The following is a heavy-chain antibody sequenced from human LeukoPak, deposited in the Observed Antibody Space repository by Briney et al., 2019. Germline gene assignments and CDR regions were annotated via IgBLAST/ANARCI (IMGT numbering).Heavy chain of an antibody. CDR2: ISSSSSYI. V-gene: IGHV3-21*01. D-gene: IGHD3-10*01. CDR3: ARDRVTMVRGAIIPNDN. J-gene: IGHJ4*02. Sequence: GGSLRLSCAASGFTFSSYSMNWVRQAPGKGLEWVSSISSSSSYIYYADSVKGRFTISRDNAKNSLYLQMNSLRAEDTAVYYCARDRVTMVRGAIIPNDNWGQGTLVTVSS. CDR1: GFTFSSYS.